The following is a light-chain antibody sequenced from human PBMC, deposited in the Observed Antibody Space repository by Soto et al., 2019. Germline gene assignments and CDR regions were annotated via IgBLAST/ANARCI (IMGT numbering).Light chain of an antibody. CDR3: QQYNTFSPWT. V-gene: IGKV1-5*03. Sequence: DIQMTQSPSTLSASVGDRVTITCRASQTISLWLAWYQQKPGQAPKLLIYKASSLESGVPSRFSGSGSGTEFTLTISSLQPDDFATYYCQQYNTFSPWTFGQGTKVDIK. CDR1: QTISLW. J-gene: IGKJ1*01. CDR2: KAS.